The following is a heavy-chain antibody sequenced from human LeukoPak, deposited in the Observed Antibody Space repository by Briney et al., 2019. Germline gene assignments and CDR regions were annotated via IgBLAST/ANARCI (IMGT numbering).Heavy chain of an antibody. J-gene: IGHJ4*02. CDR3: AKRGVVIRVILVGFHKEAYYFDS. V-gene: IGHV3-23*01. CDR2: ISGSGGGT. Sequence: GGSLRLSCAASGFTFSSFDMSWVRQAPGKGLEWVAGISGSGGGTKYADSVKGRFTISRDNSKNTLYLQMNNLRVDDTAVYFCAKRGVVIRVILVGFHKEAYYFDSWGQGTLVTVSS. CDR1: GFTFSSFD. D-gene: IGHD3-22*01.